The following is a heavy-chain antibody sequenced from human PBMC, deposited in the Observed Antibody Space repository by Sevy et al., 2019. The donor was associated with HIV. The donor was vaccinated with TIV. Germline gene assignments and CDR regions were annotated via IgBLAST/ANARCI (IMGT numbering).Heavy chain of an antibody. CDR1: GGSFSGYY. Sequence: SETLSLTCAVYGGSFSGYYWSWIRQPPGKGLEWIGEINHSGSTNYNPSLKSRVTISVDTSKNQFSLELSCVTAADTAVYYCARGRMVRGVIGSYYYYYGMDVWGQGTTVTVSS. CDR3: ARGRMVRGVIGSYYYYYGMDV. CDR2: INHSGST. D-gene: IGHD3-10*01. V-gene: IGHV4-34*01. J-gene: IGHJ6*02.